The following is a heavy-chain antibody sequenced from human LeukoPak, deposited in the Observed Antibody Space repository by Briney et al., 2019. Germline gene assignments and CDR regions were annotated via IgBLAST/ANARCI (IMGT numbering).Heavy chain of an antibody. CDR2: ISGSGGST. Sequence: PGGSLRLSCAASGFTFSSYAMSWVRQAPGKGLEWVSAISGSGGSTYYADSVKGRFTISRDSSKNTLYLQMNSLRAEDTAVYYCAKDPQGSSGYHDYWGQGTLVTVSS. V-gene: IGHV3-23*01. J-gene: IGHJ4*02. CDR1: GFTFSSYA. D-gene: IGHD3-22*01. CDR3: AKDPQGSSGYHDY.